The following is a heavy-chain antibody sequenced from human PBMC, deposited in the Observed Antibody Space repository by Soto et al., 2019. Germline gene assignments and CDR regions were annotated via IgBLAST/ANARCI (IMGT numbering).Heavy chain of an antibody. CDR3: ASQLWSHDAFDV. CDR1: GFTLTNYF. CDR2: INNRCSAI. D-gene: IGHD1-1*01. V-gene: IGHV3-11*01. Sequence: QVQLVDSGGGLVKPGGSLRLSCTASGFTLTNYFVSGIRQAPVKGLEWIAYINNRCSAIYYTDSVKGRFTISRDNAKNSLFLQMDSLRAEDTAVYYCASQLWSHDAFDVWGRGTMVNVSS. J-gene: IGHJ3*01.